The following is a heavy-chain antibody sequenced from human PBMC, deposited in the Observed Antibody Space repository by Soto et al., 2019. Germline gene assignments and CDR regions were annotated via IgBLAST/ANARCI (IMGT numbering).Heavy chain of an antibody. V-gene: IGHV3-23*01. CDR1: GLTFRNYA. CDR3: AKDGWEVLRGFDP. CDR2: INHSGGST. D-gene: IGHD1-26*01. Sequence: EVQLLESGGGLVQPGGSLRLSCAASGLTFRNYAMTWVRQAPGKGLEWVSTINHSGGSTYYADSVKGRFTISRDNSKTTLYLQMHSLRAEDTAVYYCAKDGWEVLRGFDPWGQGTLVTVSS. J-gene: IGHJ5*02.